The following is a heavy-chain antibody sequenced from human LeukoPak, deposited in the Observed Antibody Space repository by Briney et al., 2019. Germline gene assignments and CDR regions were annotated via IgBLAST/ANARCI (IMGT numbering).Heavy chain of an antibody. Sequence: SETLSLTCTVSGGSISSYYWSWIRQPAGKGLEWIGRIYTSGSTNYNPSLKSRVTMSVDTSKNQFSLKLSSVTAADAAVYYCARHASSGWYWYFGYWGQGTLVTVSS. V-gene: IGHV4-4*07. CDR1: GGSISSYY. D-gene: IGHD6-19*01. CDR2: IYTSGST. J-gene: IGHJ4*02. CDR3: ARHASSGWYWYFGY.